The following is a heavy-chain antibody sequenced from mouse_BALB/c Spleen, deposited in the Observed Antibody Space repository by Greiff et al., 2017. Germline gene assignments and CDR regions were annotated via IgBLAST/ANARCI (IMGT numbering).Heavy chain of an antibody. CDR2: ISYSGST. Sequence: EVQLQESGPGLVKPSQSLSLTCTVTGYSITGDYVWYWIRQFPGNKLEWMGYISYSGSTSYNPSFKSRISITRDTSKNQFFLQLNSVTTEDTATYYCAIRGGNYYAMDYWGQGTSVTVSS. D-gene: IGHD3-1*01. J-gene: IGHJ4*01. CDR1: GYSITGDYV. CDR3: AIRGGNYYAMDY. V-gene: IGHV3-2*02.